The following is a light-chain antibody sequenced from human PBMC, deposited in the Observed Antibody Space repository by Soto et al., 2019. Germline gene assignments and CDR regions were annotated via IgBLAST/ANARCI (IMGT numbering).Light chain of an antibody. Sequence: QSALTQPASVSGSPGQSVTISCTGTSSDVGAYKYVSWYQQHPGKAPKLMIYEVSNRPSGVSNRFSGSKSGNTASLTISGLQADDEDDYYCNSYAGDIIRFVFGTGTKVTV. CDR2: EVS. CDR1: SSDVGAYKY. V-gene: IGLV2-14*01. J-gene: IGLJ1*01. CDR3: NSYAGDIIRFV.